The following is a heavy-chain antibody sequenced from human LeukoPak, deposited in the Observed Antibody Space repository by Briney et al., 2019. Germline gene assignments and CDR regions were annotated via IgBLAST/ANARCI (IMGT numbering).Heavy chain of an antibody. Sequence: GGSLRLSCAASGFTFSNYSMNWVRQAPGKGLEWVSGIRGGGSFTYYADSVKGRFTISRDNSKNTLYLQMDSLRVEDSAVYYCAKVLSPDGGDLDYWGQGTLVTVSS. CDR2: IRGGGSFT. CDR3: AKVLSPDGGDLDY. V-gene: IGHV3-23*01. J-gene: IGHJ4*02. D-gene: IGHD2-21*02. CDR1: GFTFSNYS.